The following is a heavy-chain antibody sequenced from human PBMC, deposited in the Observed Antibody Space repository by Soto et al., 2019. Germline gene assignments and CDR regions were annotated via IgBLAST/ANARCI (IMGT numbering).Heavy chain of an antibody. J-gene: IGHJ4*02. CDR2: ISSDGDTI. CDR3: ARAGSPFHSDSTGYWGFDY. CDR1: GFTFHEYA. V-gene: IGHV3-9*01. D-gene: IGHD3-9*01. Sequence: EVQLIESGGGWVQPGTSLRVSCAASGFTFHEYAMHWVRQAPGKGLEWVSGISSDGDTIAYADSVQGRFTVFRDNAKNSLYLQMNSLRAEDTALYYCARAGSPFHSDSTGYWGFDYWGQGTLVTVSS.